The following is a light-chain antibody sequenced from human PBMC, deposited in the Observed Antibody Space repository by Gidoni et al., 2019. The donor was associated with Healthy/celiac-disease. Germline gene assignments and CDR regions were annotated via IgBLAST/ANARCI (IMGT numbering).Light chain of an antibody. CDR2: DTS. Sequence: QAVVTQEHSLTVTPGGTVALTGGSSTGAVPSGHYPYWFHQKPGQAPRTLIYDTSNKPSWTPARFSGSLLGGKAALTLSGAQPEDEAEYYCLLSSSGVHVVFGGGTKLTVL. V-gene: IGLV7-46*01. J-gene: IGLJ2*01. CDR3: LLSSSGVHVV. CDR1: TGAVPSGHY.